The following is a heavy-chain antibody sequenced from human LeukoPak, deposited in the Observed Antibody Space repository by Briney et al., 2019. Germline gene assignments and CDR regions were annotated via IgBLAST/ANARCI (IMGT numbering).Heavy chain of an antibody. CDR3: ARDLYGDYSIDY. Sequence: GGSLRLSCAASGFTVSSNYMSWVRQAPGKGLEWVSVIYSGGSTYYADSVKGRFTISRDNSKNTLYLQMNSLRAEDTAVYYCARDLYGDYSIDYWGQGALVTVST. CDR2: IYSGGST. J-gene: IGHJ4*02. CDR1: GFTVSSNY. V-gene: IGHV3-53*01. D-gene: IGHD4-17*01.